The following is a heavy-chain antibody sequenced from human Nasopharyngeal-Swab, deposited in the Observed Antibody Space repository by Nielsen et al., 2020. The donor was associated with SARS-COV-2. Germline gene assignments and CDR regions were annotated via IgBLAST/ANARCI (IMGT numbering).Heavy chain of an antibody. J-gene: IGHJ1*01. CDR3: ARLDRYGEYFQH. CDR2: IYPGDSDT. V-gene: IGHV5-51*01. Sequence: VRQMPGKGLEWMEIIYPGDSDTRYSPSFQGQVTMSADKSISTAYLQWSSLKASDTAMYYCARLDRYGEYFQHWGQGTLVTVSS. D-gene: IGHD5-18*01.